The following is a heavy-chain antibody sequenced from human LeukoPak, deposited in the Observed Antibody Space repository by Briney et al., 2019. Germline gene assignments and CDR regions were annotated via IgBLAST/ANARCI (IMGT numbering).Heavy chain of an antibody. J-gene: IGHJ5*02. CDR1: GGSISSNY. CDR3: AQNGQSGFSFDP. CDR2: GSDVGGT. V-gene: IGHV4-34*01. Sequence: SETLSLTCTVSGGSISSNYWSWIRQPPGKGLEWIGEGSDVGGTKYNPSLKSRVTISADTSKNQFSLKLSSVTAADTAVYYCAQNGQSGFSFDPWGQGTLVTVSS. D-gene: IGHD2-8*01.